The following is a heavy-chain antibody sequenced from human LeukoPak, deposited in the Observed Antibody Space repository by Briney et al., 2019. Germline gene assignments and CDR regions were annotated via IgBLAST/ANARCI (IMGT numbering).Heavy chain of an antibody. J-gene: IGHJ6*03. CDR1: GFTFSSYW. Sequence: GGSLRLSCAASGFTFSSYWMSWVRQAPGKGLEWVANIKQDGSEKYYVDSVKGRFTISRDNAKNSLYLQMNSLRAEDTAVYYCAKDRCSNGVGCYYYYMDVWGKGTTVTISS. CDR3: AKDRCSNGVGCYYYYMDV. V-gene: IGHV3-7*01. CDR2: IKQDGSEK. D-gene: IGHD2-8*01.